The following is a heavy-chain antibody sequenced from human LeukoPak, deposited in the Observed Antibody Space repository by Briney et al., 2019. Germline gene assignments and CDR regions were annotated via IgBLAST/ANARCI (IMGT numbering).Heavy chain of an antibody. V-gene: IGHV1-3*01. J-gene: IGHJ4*02. CDR2: INAGNGNT. Sequence: GASVKVSCKASGYTFTSYAMHWVRQAPGQRLEWMGWINAGNGNTKYSQKFQGRVTITRDTSASTAYMELSSLRSEDTAVYYCARPYSGWWDFDYWGQGTLVTVSS. D-gene: IGHD6-19*01. CDR1: GYTFTSYA. CDR3: ARPYSGWWDFDY.